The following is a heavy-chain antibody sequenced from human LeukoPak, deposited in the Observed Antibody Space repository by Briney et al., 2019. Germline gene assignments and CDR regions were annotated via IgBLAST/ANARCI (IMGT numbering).Heavy chain of an antibody. CDR1: GFTFSSYG. J-gene: IGHJ6*02. V-gene: IGHV3-33*01. Sequence: GGSLRLSCAASGFTFSSYGMHWVRQAPGKGLEWVAVIWYDGSNKYCADSVKGRFTISRDNSKNTLYLQMNSLRAEDTAVYYCARGDYAYYGMDVWGQGTTVTVSS. CDR3: ARGDYAYYGMDV. CDR2: IWYDGSNK.